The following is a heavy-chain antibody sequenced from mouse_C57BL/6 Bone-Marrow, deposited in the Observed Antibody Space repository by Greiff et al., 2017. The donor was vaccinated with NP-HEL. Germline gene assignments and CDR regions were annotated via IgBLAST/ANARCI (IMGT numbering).Heavy chain of an antibody. D-gene: IGHD2-4*01. CDR2: IDPENGDT. Sequence: VQLKQSGAELVRPGASVKLSCTASGFNIKDDYMHWVKQRPEQGLEWIGWIDPENGDTEYASKFQGKATITADTSSNTAYLQLSSLTSEDTAVYYCTPWDDSLDYWGQGTTLTVSS. J-gene: IGHJ2*01. V-gene: IGHV14-4*01. CDR1: GFNIKDDY. CDR3: TPWDDSLDY.